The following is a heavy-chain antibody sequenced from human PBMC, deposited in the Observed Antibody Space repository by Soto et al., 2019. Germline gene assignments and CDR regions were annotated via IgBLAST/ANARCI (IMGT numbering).Heavy chain of an antibody. CDR3: ARGGPGGVVPASISFFGD. D-gene: IGHD2-2*02. Sequence: QVQLVQSGAEVKKPGSSVKVSCKASGGTFSSYAISWVRQAPGQGLEWMGGIIPIFGTANYAQKFQGRVTVTADEATSTAYMELSSLRCEDTAVDYCARGGPGGVVPASISFFGDWSQGTLVTACS. CDR2: IIPIFGTA. J-gene: IGHJ4*02. CDR1: GGTFSSYA. V-gene: IGHV1-69*01.